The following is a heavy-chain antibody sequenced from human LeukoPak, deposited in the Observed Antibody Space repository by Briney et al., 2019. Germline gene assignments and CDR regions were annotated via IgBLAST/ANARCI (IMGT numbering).Heavy chain of an antibody. CDR2: IIPIFGTA. CDR3: AREANYYDSSGYYYGNWFDP. Sequence: SVKVSCKASGGTFSSYAISWVRQAPGQGLEWMGGIIPIFGTANYAQKFQGRVTITADESTGTAYMELSSLRSEDTAVYYCAREANYYDSSGYYYGNWFDPWGQGTLVTVSS. D-gene: IGHD3-22*01. CDR1: GGTFSSYA. V-gene: IGHV1-69*01. J-gene: IGHJ5*02.